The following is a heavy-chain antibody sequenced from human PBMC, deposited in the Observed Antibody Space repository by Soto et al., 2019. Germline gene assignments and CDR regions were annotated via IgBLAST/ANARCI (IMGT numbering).Heavy chain of an antibody. Sequence: SATLSLTCTFSGSSVTSVRYYWSWSREPPGKGLEWIGYIYYSGSTNYNPSLKSRVTISVDTSKNQFSLKLSSVTAADTAVYYCARASMVRGVIYYYGMDVWGQGTTVTVS. D-gene: IGHD3-10*01. V-gene: IGHV4-61*01. CDR1: GSSVTSVRYY. CDR3: ARASMVRGVIYYYGMDV. J-gene: IGHJ6*02. CDR2: IYYSGST.